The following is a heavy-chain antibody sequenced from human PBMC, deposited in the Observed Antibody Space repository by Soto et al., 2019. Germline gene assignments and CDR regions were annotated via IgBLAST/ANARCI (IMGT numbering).Heavy chain of an antibody. Sequence: QVQLVESGGGVVQPGTSLRLSCAASGFTFSSYGMHWVRQAPGKGLEWVALITYAGSNKNYADSVKGRFTISRDNSKNTLYLQMNSLRPEDTAVYYCARSEQYQVFAFDIWGQGTMVTDSS. V-gene: IGHV3-30*03. CDR3: ARSEQYQVFAFDI. CDR1: GFTFSSYG. J-gene: IGHJ3*02. D-gene: IGHD6-19*01. CDR2: ITYAGSNK.